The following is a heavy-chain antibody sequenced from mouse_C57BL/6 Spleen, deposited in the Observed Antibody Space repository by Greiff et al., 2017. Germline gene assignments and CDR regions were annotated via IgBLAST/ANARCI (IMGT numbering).Heavy chain of an antibody. J-gene: IGHJ4*01. V-gene: IGHV1-81*01. CDR1: GYTFTSYG. CDR2: IDPRSGNT. CDR3: AKYDGYIYYYAMDY. D-gene: IGHD2-3*01. Sequence: VQLQQSGAELARPGASVKLSCKASGYTFTSYGISWVKQRTGQGLEWIGEIDPRSGNTYYNEKFKGKATLTADKSSSTAYMELRSLTSEDSAVYFCAKYDGYIYYYAMDYWGQGTSVTVSS.